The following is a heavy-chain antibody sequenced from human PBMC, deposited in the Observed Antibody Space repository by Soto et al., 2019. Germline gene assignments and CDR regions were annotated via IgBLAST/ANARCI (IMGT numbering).Heavy chain of an antibody. D-gene: IGHD3-16*01. CDR1: GFAFSGSA. Sequence: GGSLRLSCAASGFAFSGSAMYWVRQASGKGPEWVGRIRSKGHNYATEYAASVKGRFTISRDDSKNTAYLQMNSLQTEDTAVYYCTRDLFSYDYSGILWFDPWGQGTLVTVSS. V-gene: IGHV3-73*01. CDR2: IRSKGHNYAT. J-gene: IGHJ5*02. CDR3: TRDLFSYDYSGILWFDP.